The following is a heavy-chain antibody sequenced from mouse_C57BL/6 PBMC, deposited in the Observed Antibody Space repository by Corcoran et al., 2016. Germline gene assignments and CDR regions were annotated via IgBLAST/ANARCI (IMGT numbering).Heavy chain of an antibody. Sequence: EVQLQQSGPVLVKPGASVKMSCKASGYTFTDYYMNWVKQSHGKSLEWIGVINPYNGGTSYNQKFKGKATLTVDKSSSTAYMELNSLTSEDSAVYYCARSPATVVPTGYAMDYWGQGTSVTVSS. CDR2: INPYNGGT. CDR1: GYTFTDYY. V-gene: IGHV1-19*01. D-gene: IGHD1-1*01. CDR3: ARSPATVVPTGYAMDY. J-gene: IGHJ4*01.